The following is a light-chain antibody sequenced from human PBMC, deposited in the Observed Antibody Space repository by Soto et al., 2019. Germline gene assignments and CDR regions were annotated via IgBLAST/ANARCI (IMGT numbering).Light chain of an antibody. CDR3: QQRSNWPPIT. V-gene: IGKV3D-20*02. J-gene: IGKJ5*01. Sequence: IVLAPSPGTPSLSPGGRATLSCRAIQSVSSSDLAWYQQKPGQAPRLLIYGASSRATGIPDRFSGSGSGTDFTLTISGLEPEDSAAYYCQQRSNWPPITFGQGTRLEIK. CDR2: GAS. CDR1: QSVSSSD.